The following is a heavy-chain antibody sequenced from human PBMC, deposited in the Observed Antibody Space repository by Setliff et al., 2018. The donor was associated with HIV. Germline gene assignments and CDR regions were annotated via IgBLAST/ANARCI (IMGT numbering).Heavy chain of an antibody. Sequence: SQTLSLTCAISGDFVSSDRAAWNWIRQSPSRGLEWLGRTYHNSRWNYDYAASVESRITITSDTSKNQLSLHLTSVTPEDTAVYYCARVFRNLPDYWGQGTPVTVSS. D-gene: IGHD1-1*01. V-gene: IGHV6-1*01. CDR3: ARVFRNLPDY. CDR2: TYHNSRWNY. CDR1: GDFVSSDRAA. J-gene: IGHJ4*02.